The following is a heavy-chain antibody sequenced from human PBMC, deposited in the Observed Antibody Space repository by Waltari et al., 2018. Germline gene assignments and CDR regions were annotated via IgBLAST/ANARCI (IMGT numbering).Heavy chain of an antibody. Sequence: VQLVPPGAEVKKPGGSPGVSCLDSRYGFHSGLISVVRQRPGKGLEWLGHIYPGDSDTRYNPSFQGQVTISADKSVTTVYLQWSSLKTSDSGIYYCARRIMTGEGLTLNWLDPWGQGTLVTVSS. CDR1: RYGFHSGL. CDR3: ARRIMTGEGLTLNWLDP. V-gene: IGHV5-51*01. CDR2: IYPGDSDT. J-gene: IGHJ5*02. D-gene: IGHD3-16*01.